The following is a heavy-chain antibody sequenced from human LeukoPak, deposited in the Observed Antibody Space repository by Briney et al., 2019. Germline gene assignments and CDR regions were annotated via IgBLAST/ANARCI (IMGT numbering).Heavy chain of an antibody. CDR2: IYYSGST. D-gene: IGHD3-22*01. CDR1: GGSISSSSYY. V-gene: IGHV4-39*07. J-gene: IGHJ4*02. Sequence: SETLSLTCTVSGGSISSSSYYWGLIRQPPGKGLELIGSIYYSGSTYYNPSLKSRVTISVDTPKNQFSLKLSSVTAADTAVYYCARGSSSGYPHYFDYWGQGTLVTVSS. CDR3: ARGSSSGYPHYFDY.